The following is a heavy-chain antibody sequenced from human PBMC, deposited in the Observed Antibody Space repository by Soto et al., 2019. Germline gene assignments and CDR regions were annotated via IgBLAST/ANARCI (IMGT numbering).Heavy chain of an antibody. CDR2: TCRYGREL. CDR3: VRGTTAWRGMDY. V-gene: IGHV3-74*01. CDR1: GFTFSTYC. Sequence: PWGSLRLSCAASGFTFSTYCMHWVRHTPGTGLVWVSRTCRYGRELYYADSVKGRFTISRDDAKNTLYLQMDSLRVEDTGIYYCVRGTTAWRGMDYWGQAALVTVSS. D-gene: IGHD1-1*01. J-gene: IGHJ4*02.